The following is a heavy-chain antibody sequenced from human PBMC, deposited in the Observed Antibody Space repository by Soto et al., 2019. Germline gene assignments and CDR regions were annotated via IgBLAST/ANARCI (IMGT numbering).Heavy chain of an antibody. CDR1: GFTFSSYS. CDR3: ARLDTIFGVVLDAFDI. Sequence: EVQLVESGGGLVKPGGSLRLSCAASGFTFSSYSMNWVRQAPGKGLEWVSSISSSSSYIYYADSVKSRFTISRDNAKNSLYLQMNSLRAEDTAVYYCARLDTIFGVVLDAFDIWGQGTMVTVSS. D-gene: IGHD3-3*01. CDR2: ISSSSSYI. J-gene: IGHJ3*02. V-gene: IGHV3-21*01.